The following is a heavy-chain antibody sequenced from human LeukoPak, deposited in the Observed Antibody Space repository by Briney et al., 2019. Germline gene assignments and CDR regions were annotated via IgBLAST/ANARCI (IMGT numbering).Heavy chain of an antibody. D-gene: IGHD3-22*01. CDR3: ARAPLSPYHYDPQRPKGYFDY. J-gene: IGHJ4*02. CDR1: GFTVRSNY. Sequence: GSLRLSCAASGFTVRSNYMNWVRQAPGQGLEWVSVIYSGGNTYHADSVKGRFTISRDSSKNTVYLQMNSLRAEDTAVYYCARAPLSPYHYDPQRPKGYFDYWGQGTLVTVSS. V-gene: IGHV3-66*01. CDR2: IYSGGNT.